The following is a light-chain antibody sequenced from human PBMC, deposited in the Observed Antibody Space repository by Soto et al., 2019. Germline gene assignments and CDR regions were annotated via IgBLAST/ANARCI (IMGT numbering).Light chain of an antibody. CDR3: QQYNNWPPGT. CDR2: GAS. V-gene: IGKV3-15*01. Sequence: EIVMTQSPATLSVSPGERATLSCRASQSVSSNLAWYQQKPGQAPVLLIYGASTSATGIPARFSGSGSGTELTLTISSLQSEDFAFYYCQQYNNWPPGTFGQGTKVEIK. J-gene: IGKJ1*01. CDR1: QSVSSN.